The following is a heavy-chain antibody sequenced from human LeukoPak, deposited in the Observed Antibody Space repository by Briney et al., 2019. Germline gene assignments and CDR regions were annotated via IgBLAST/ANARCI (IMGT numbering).Heavy chain of an antibody. CDR1: GYTFTSYG. D-gene: IGHD2-21*01. CDR2: ISAYNGNT. Sequence: GASVKVSCEASGYTFTSYGISWVRQAPGQGLEWMGWISAYNGNTNYAQKLQGRVTMTTDTSTSTAYMELRSLRSDDTAVYYCARDGASWVTSDAFDIWGQGTMVTVSS. CDR3: ARDGASWVTSDAFDI. J-gene: IGHJ3*02. V-gene: IGHV1-18*01.